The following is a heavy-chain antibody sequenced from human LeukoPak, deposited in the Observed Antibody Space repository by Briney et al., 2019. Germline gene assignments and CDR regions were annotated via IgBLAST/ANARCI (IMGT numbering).Heavy chain of an antibody. J-gene: IGHJ6*03. CDR2: IYPGDSDT. CDR1: GYSFTSHW. Sequence: GESLKISCKGSGYSFTSHWIGWVRQMPGKGLEWMGIIYPGDSDTRYSPSFQGQVTISADKSISTAYLQWSSLKASDTAMYYCARFSIDVVITRYYYYMDVWGKGTTVTVSS. V-gene: IGHV5-51*01. D-gene: IGHD3-22*01. CDR3: ARFSIDVVITRYYYYMDV.